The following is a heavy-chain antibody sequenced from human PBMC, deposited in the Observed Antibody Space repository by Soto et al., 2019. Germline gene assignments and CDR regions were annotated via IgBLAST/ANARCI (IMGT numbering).Heavy chain of an antibody. J-gene: IGHJ4*02. CDR3: ARDVSDSSGYYADY. Sequence: GGSLRLSCAASGFTVSSNYMSWVRQAPGKGLEWVSVIYSGGSTYYADSVKGRFTISRDNSKNTLYLQMNSLRAEDTAVYYCARDVSDSSGYYADYWGQGTLVTVSS. V-gene: IGHV3-53*01. D-gene: IGHD3-22*01. CDR1: GFTVSSNY. CDR2: IYSGGST.